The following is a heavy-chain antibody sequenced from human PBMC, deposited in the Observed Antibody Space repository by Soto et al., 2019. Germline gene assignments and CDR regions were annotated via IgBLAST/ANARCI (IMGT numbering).Heavy chain of an antibody. CDR2: IRNDGSNI. CDR1: GFTFSGLG. D-gene: IGHD1-26*01. J-gene: IGHJ4*02. V-gene: IGHV3-33*01. Sequence: QVQLGESVGGVVQPGRSLRLSCVASGFTFSGLGMHWVRQAPGKGLEWVAVIRNDGSNIYYADAVKGRFTISRDNSKDTLYQQMNSLRADDTAVYYCARDGVGHATFFDYLDYWGQGTLVTVSS. CDR3: ARDGVGHATFFDYLDY.